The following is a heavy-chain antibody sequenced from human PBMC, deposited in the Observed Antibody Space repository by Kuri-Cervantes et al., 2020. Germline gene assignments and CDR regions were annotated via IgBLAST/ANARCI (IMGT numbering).Heavy chain of an antibody. CDR3: ARDLPRWLQPYYYYYGMDV. D-gene: IGHD5-24*01. CDR1: GFTFSSYA. V-gene: IGHV3-23*01. Sequence: GESLKISCAASGFTFSSYAMSWVRQAPGKGLEWVSAISGSGGSTYYADSVKGRFTISRDNSKNTLYLQMNSLRAEDTAVYYCARDLPRWLQPYYYYYGMDVWGQGTTVTVSS. CDR2: ISGSGGST. J-gene: IGHJ6*02.